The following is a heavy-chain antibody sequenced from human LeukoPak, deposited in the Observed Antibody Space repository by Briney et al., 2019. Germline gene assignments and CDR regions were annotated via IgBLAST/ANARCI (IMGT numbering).Heavy chain of an antibody. CDR2: ISGSGGST. J-gene: IGHJ4*02. V-gene: IGHV3-23*01. D-gene: IGHD6-19*01. Sequence: PGGSLRLSCAASGFTFSSYAMSWVRQAPGKGLEWVSSISGSGGSTYYADSVKGRFTISRDNSKNMLYLQMNSLTVGDTAEYYCAKAKGSGLKWYFDYWGQGTLVTVSS. CDR3: AKAKGSGLKWYFDY. CDR1: GFTFSSYA.